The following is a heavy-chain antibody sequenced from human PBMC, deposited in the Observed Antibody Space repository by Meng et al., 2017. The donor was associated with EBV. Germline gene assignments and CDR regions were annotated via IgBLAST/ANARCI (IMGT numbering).Heavy chain of an antibody. D-gene: IGHD1-26*01. J-gene: IGHJ4*02. CDR3: TTDEGGSRF. CDR1: DFTFTSAW. CDR2: IRSQVDGRTA. V-gene: IGHV3-15*01. Sequence: EVQLVESVGGLVKPGASLNLSCAASDFTFTSAWMNWVRQAPGKGLEWVVRIRSQVDGRTADYSAPVKGRFTISRDDSKHTLYLQMNSLKIEYSAVYYCTTDEGGSRFWGQGTLVTVSS.